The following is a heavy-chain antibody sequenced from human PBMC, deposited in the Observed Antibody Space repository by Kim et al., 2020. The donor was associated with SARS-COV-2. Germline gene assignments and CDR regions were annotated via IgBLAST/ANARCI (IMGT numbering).Heavy chain of an antibody. V-gene: IGHV3-7*01. J-gene: IGHJ4*02. CDR1: GFSFRTYW. CDR2: INQDGTKK. CDR3: AKEHWGPEY. Sequence: GGSLRLSCVASGFSFRTYWMTWVRQAPGKWLEWVANINQDGTKKNYGDSVKGRFTISRDNAKNSLFVQLNSLRVEDTAVYYCAKEHWGPEYWGQGTLVTVSS. D-gene: IGHD7-27*01.